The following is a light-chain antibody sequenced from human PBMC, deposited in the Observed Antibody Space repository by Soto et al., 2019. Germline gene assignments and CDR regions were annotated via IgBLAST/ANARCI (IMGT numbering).Light chain of an antibody. Sequence: EIVLTQSPCTLSLSPGESATLSCRASQSVSNSYLAWYQQKPGQAPRLLIYGASSRATGIPARFSGSGSGTEFTLTISSLAPEDFAVYYCQQRGNWPITFGQGTRLEIK. V-gene: IGKV3D-20*02. CDR3: QQRGNWPIT. J-gene: IGKJ5*01. CDR2: GAS. CDR1: QSVSNSY.